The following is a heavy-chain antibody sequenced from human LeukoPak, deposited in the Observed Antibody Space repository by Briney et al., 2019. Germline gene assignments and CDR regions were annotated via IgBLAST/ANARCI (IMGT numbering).Heavy chain of an antibody. D-gene: IGHD5-12*01. J-gene: IGHJ4*02. CDR2: ISWNSGSI. CDR3: AKDTGYSGYDYVDY. V-gene: IGHV3-9*01. Sequence: PGRSLRLSCAASGFTFDDYAMPWVRQAPGKGLEWVSGISWNSGSIGYADSVKGRFTISRDNAKNSLYLQMNSLRAEDTALYYCAKDTGYSGYDYVDYWGQGTLVTVSS. CDR1: GFTFDDYA.